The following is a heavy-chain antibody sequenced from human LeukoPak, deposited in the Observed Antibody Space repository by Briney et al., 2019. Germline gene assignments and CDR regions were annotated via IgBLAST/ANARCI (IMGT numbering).Heavy chain of an antibody. D-gene: IGHD1-20*01. CDR1: GFTFSSYG. V-gene: IGHV3-33*06. Sequence: GGSLRLSCAASGFTFSSYGMHWVRQAPGKGLEWVAVIWYDGSNKYYADSVKGRFTISRDNSKNTLYLQMNSLRAEDTAVYYCAKDLITGTLSFDHWGQGTLVTVSS. J-gene: IGHJ4*02. CDR3: AKDLITGTLSFDH. CDR2: IWYDGSNK.